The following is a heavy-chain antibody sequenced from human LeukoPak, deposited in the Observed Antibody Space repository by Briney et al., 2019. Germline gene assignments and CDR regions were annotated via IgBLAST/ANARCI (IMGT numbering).Heavy chain of an antibody. Sequence: ASVKVSCKASGYTFTGYYMHWVRQDPGQRLEWMGWINPNSGGTNYAQEFQGRVTMTRDTSISTAYMELSRLRSDDTAVYYCARGAGATLYYYYYYMDVWGKGTTVTVSS. CDR1: GYTFTGYY. CDR2: INPNSGGT. D-gene: IGHD1-26*01. CDR3: ARGAGATLYYYYYYMDV. J-gene: IGHJ6*03. V-gene: IGHV1-2*02.